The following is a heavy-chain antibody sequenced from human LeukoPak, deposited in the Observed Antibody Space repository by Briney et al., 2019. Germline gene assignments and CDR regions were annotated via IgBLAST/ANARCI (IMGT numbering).Heavy chain of an antibody. V-gene: IGHV4-59*08. CDR2: IYYSGST. Sequence: PSETLSLTCTVSGGSISSYYWSWIRQPPGKGLEWIGYIYYSGSTNYNPSPKSRVTISVDTSKNQFSLKLSSVTAADTAVYYCARVLGYYYGMDVWGQGTTVTVSS. J-gene: IGHJ6*02. CDR3: ARVLGYYYGMDV. D-gene: IGHD2-8*02. CDR1: GGSISSYY.